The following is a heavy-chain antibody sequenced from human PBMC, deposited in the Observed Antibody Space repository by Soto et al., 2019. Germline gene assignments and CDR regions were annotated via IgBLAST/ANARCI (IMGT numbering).Heavy chain of an antibody. Sequence: GASVKVSCKASGYTFTSYGISWVRQAPGQGLEWMGWISANYGNANYAQKLQGRVTITADKSTSTAYMELSSLRSEDTAVYYCARDKVGYYDSSGYYRVSVPPDYYYGMDVWGQGTTVTVSS. CDR1: GYTFTSYG. V-gene: IGHV1-18*01. J-gene: IGHJ6*02. CDR3: ARDKVGYYDSSGYYRVSVPPDYYYGMDV. D-gene: IGHD3-22*01. CDR2: ISANYGNA.